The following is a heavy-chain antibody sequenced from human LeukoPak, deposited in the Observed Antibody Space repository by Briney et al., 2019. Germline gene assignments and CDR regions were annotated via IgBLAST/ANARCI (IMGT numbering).Heavy chain of an antibody. V-gene: IGHV3-21*01. CDR1: GFTFSSDS. Sequence: GGFLRLSCTASGFTFSSDSINWVRQAPGKGLEWISFISSSSRYIYYADSVKGRFTVSRDNAKNSSYLQINSLRADDTALYYCARGMTASAFDYWGQGTPVTVSS. J-gene: IGHJ4*02. D-gene: IGHD5-18*01. CDR2: ISSSSRYI. CDR3: ARGMTASAFDY.